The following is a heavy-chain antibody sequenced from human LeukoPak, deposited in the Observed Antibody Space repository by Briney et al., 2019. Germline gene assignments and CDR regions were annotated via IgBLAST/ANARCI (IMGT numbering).Heavy chain of an antibody. D-gene: IGHD2-2*01. J-gene: IGHJ5*02. CDR1: GGSISGFY. CDR2: IYSSGST. CDR3: AKRAVTTAAYLWFDP. Sequence: SETLSLTCTVSGGSISGFYWSWIRQPPGKGLEWLGYIYSSGSTTYNPSLESRLTISIDTSKNHFSLKLSSVTAADTAVYYCAKRAVTTAAYLWFDPWGQGTLVTVSS. V-gene: IGHV4-59*08.